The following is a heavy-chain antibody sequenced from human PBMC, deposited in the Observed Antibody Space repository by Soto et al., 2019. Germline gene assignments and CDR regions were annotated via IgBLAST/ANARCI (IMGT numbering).Heavy chain of an antibody. CDR1: GFSFGSSW. CDR2: IKKDGRRS. V-gene: IGHV3-7*05. J-gene: IGHJ3*02. Sequence: EVQLVESGGDLVQPGGSLRLSCAASGFSFGSSWMTWVRQAPGKGLEWVAKIKKDGRRSNYLDSVRGRFTVSRDNAKISLNLEMNSLRAEDTALYYCAREVSTGSSSLYLDAFDILGQGTIVTVSS. D-gene: IGHD6-13*01. CDR3: AREVSTGSSSLYLDAFDI.